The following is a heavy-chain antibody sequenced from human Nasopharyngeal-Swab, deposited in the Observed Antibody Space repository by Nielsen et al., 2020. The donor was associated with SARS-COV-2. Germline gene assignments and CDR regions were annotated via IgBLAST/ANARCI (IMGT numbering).Heavy chain of an antibody. CDR2: INPNSGGT. V-gene: IGHV1-2*06. D-gene: IGHD5-24*01. J-gene: IGHJ4*02. CDR1: GYTFTGYY. Sequence: SVKVSCKASGYTFTGYYMHWVRQAPGQGLEWMGRINPNSGGTNYAQKFQGRVTMTRDTSISTAYMELSRLRSDDTAVYYCASPRNRDGYNSFDYWGQGTLVTVSS. CDR3: ASPRNRDGYNSFDY.